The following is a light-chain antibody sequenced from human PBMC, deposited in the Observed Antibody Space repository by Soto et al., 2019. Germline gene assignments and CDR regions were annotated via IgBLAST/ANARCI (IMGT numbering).Light chain of an antibody. CDR2: KAS. CDR1: QSISSW. J-gene: IGKJ4*01. Sequence: DIQMTQSPSTLSASVGDRVTITCRASQSISSWLAWYQQKPGKAPKLLIYKASSLESGVPSRFSGIGSGTEFPLTISSLQPDDFATYYCQQYNSYPSFGGGTKVEIK. CDR3: QQYNSYPS. V-gene: IGKV1-5*03.